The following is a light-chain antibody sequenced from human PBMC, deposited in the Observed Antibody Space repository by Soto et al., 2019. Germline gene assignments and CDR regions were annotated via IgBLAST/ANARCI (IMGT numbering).Light chain of an antibody. J-gene: IGKJ1*01. CDR2: GAS. CDR3: QQYGSSGT. V-gene: IGKV3-20*01. CDR1: QSISSSY. Sequence: PGERVTLSCRASQSISSSYLTWYQQKPGQAPRLLIDGASTRATGIPDRFSGSGSGTDFTLTISRLEPEDFAVYYCQQYGSSGTFGQGSKVDIK.